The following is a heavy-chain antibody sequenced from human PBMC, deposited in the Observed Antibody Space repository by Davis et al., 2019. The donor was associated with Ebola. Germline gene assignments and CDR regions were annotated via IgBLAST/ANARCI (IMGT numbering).Heavy chain of an antibody. D-gene: IGHD6-19*01. V-gene: IGHV3-30*02. CDR3: AKDKLASIAVAAQGDY. J-gene: IGHJ4*02. Sequence: GESLKISCAASGFTFSLYGMHWVRQAPGKGLEWVAFIRRDGSNKYYVDSVKGRFTISRDNSKNTLYLQMNSLRAEDTALYYCAKDKLASIAVAAQGDYWGQGTLVTVSS. CDR1: GFTFSLYG. CDR2: IRRDGSNK.